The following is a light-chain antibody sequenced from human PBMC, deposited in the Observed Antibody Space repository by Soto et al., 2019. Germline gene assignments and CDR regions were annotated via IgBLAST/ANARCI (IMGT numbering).Light chain of an antibody. Sequence: ETVMTQSPDTLSLSPGERTTLSRRASQSVSDNLAWYQQRPGQGPRLLIYGASTRATGIPARFSGSGSGTEFTLTISSLQSEDFAVYYCQQYKNWPHTFGQGTKVDIK. V-gene: IGKV3-15*01. CDR3: QQYKNWPHT. J-gene: IGKJ1*01. CDR1: QSVSDN. CDR2: GAS.